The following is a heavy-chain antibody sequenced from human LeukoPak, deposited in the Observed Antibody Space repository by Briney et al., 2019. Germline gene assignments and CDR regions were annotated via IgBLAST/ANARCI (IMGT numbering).Heavy chain of an antibody. CDR2: ISSSSSYI. D-gene: IGHD3-22*01. V-gene: IGHV3-21*01. Sequence: GGSLRLSCAASGFTFSSYSMNWVRQAPGKGLEWVSSISSSSSYIYCADSVKGRFTISRDNAKNSLYLQMNSLRAEDTAVYYCARVYYDSSGYIHFDYWGQGTLVTVSS. CDR1: GFTFSSYS. CDR3: ARVYYDSSGYIHFDY. J-gene: IGHJ4*02.